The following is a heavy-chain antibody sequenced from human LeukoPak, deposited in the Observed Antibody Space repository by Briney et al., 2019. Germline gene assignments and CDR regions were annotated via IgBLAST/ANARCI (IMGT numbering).Heavy chain of an antibody. CDR3: ARGPLADYDILTGYLGSFYYGMDV. V-gene: IGHV3-11*01. CDR2: ISSSGSTI. Sequence: GGSLRLSCAASGFTFSDYYMSWIRQAPGKGLEWVSYISSSGSTIYYADSVKGRFTISRDNAKNSLYLQMNSLRAEDTAVYYCARGPLADYDILTGYLGSFYYGMDVWGQGTTVTVSS. J-gene: IGHJ6*02. D-gene: IGHD3-9*01. CDR1: GFTFSDYY.